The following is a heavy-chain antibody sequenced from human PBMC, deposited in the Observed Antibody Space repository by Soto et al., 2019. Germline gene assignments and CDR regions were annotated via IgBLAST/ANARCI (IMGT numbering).Heavy chain of an antibody. V-gene: IGHV5-10-1*01. CDR2: IDPSDSYT. Sequence: GYSLKLSCKASGYTLTRYWISWVKHIPGKVLEWMGRIDPSDSYTNYSPSFQGHVAISADKSISTAYLQWTSLKASDPAMYYCASTTRNPYYYDSSGYPYYYGMEVWGQGTTVTVS. D-gene: IGHD3-22*01. J-gene: IGHJ6*02. CDR1: GYTLTRYW. CDR3: ASTTRNPYYYDSSGYPYYYGMEV.